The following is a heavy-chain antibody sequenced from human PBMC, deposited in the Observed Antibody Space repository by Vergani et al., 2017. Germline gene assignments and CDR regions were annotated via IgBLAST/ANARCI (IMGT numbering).Heavy chain of an antibody. D-gene: IGHD6-19*01. CDR3: ARGYISGSDAFDL. V-gene: IGHV3-53*01. CDR2: ISGSGGST. CDR1: GFIVSDNY. J-gene: IGHJ3*01. Sequence: EVQLVESGGGLIQPGGSLRLSCAASGFIVSDNYISWVRQAPGKGLEWVSVISGSGGSTYYADSVKGRFTISRDNSRDTLYLQMNSLRAEDTAVYYCARGYISGSDAFDLWGQGTMVTVSS.